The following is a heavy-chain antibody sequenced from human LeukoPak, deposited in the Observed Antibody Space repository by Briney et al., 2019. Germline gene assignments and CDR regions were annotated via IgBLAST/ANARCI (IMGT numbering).Heavy chain of an antibody. Sequence: GESLKISCKGSGYSFTSYSISWVRQMPGKGLEWMGRIDPSDSYTNYSPSFQGHVTISADKSISTAYLQWSSLKASDTAMYYCATIGSSGYFALSDYWGQGTLVTVSS. CDR2: IDPSDSYT. CDR3: ATIGSSGYFALSDY. V-gene: IGHV5-10-1*01. J-gene: IGHJ4*02. CDR1: GYSFTSYS. D-gene: IGHD3-22*01.